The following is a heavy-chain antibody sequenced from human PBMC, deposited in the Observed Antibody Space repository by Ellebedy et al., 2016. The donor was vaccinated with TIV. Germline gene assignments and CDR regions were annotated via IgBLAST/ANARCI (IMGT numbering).Heavy chain of an antibody. CDR2: IYYTGST. V-gene: IGHV4-39*01. CDR3: ATWFGELLYVRWFDP. Sequence: SETLSLTCTVSGGSISRSSYYWGWIRQPPGKGLEWIGSIYYTGSTDYNPSLKSRVAISAATSKNQFSLRLTSVTAADTAVYYCATWFGELLYVRWFDPWGQGTLVTVSS. D-gene: IGHD3-10*01. CDR1: GGSISRSSYY. J-gene: IGHJ5*02.